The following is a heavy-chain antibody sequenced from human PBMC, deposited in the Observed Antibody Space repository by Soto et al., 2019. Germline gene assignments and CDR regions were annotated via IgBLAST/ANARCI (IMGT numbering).Heavy chain of an antibody. J-gene: IGHJ4*02. CDR3: ARAKSNYQTFDN. Sequence: PSETLSLTCTVSGDSTSSYYWSGIRQPPGKGLEWIGYIYYSGSTTYNPSLRSRVTMSVDTSKNQFSLRLSSVTAADTSLYYCARAKSNYQTFDNWGQGSQVTVS. V-gene: IGHV4-59*01. D-gene: IGHD4-4*01. CDR2: IYYSGST. CDR1: GDSTSSYY.